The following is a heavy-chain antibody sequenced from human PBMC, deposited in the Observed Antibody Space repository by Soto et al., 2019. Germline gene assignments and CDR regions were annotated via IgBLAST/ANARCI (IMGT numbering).Heavy chain of an antibody. D-gene: IGHD3-10*01. CDR2: ISSSSSYI. J-gene: IGHJ5*01. Sequence: PGGSLRLSCAASGFTFSSYSMNWVRQAPGKGLEWVSYISSSSSYIYYADSVKGRFTISRDNAKNSLYLQMNSLRAEDTAVYYCARDVPYGSGSYYNPNWFDSWGQGTLVTVSS. CDR3: ARDVPYGSGSYYNPNWFDS. V-gene: IGHV3-21*05. CDR1: GFTFSSYS.